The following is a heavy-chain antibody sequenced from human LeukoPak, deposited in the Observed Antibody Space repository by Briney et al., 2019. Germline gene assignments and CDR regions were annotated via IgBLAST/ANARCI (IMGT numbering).Heavy chain of an antibody. CDR2: IKQDGSEK. J-gene: IGHJ4*02. Sequence: PWGSLRLSRAVSGFTFSSNWMSWVRQVPGKGLEWVANIKQDGSEKYYVDSMKGRFTISRDNAKNSLYLQMNSLRAEDTAVYYCAKATGYLLWGQGTLVTVSS. CDR3: AKATGYLL. V-gene: IGHV3-7*03. D-gene: IGHD1-14*01. CDR1: GFTFSSNW.